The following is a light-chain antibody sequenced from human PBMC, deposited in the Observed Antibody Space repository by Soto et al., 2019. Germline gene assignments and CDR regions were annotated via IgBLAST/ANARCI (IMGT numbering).Light chain of an antibody. CDR2: KAS. J-gene: IGKJ1*01. CDR1: QSIDIW. V-gene: IGKV1-5*03. Sequence: DIQMTQSPSTLSASVGDRVTITCRASQSIDIWLAWYQQKPGKAPNLLIYKASTLESGVPSRFSGSGSGTEFALTINNLQPDDFATYYCQQYNVYWTFGQGTKVEIK. CDR3: QQYNVYWT.